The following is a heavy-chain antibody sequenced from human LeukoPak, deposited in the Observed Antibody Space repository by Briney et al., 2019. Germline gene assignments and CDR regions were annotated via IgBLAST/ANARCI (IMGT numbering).Heavy chain of an antibody. V-gene: IGHV3-74*01. J-gene: IGHJ4*02. CDR2: INSDGSTT. CDR3: VGGSYYFDY. D-gene: IGHD1-26*01. CDR1: GFTFSSYW. Sequence: GGSLRLTCAASGFTFSSYWMHWVRQAPGKGLVWVSRINSDGSTTSYADSVKGRITISRDNAKNTLYLQMNSLRAEDTAVYYCVGGSYYFDYWGQGTLVTVSS.